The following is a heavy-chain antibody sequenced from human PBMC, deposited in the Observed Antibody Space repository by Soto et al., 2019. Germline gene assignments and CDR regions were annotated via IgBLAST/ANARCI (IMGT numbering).Heavy chain of an antibody. CDR2: IIPIFGTA. Sequence: QVQLVQSGAEVKKPGSSVKVSCKASGGTFSSYAISWVRQAPGQGLEWMGGIIPIFGTANYAQKFQGRVTITADESTSTAYMELSSLRSEDTAVYYCAREQDIVLVPADYYYGMDVWGEGTTVTVSS. V-gene: IGHV1-69*12. J-gene: IGHJ6*04. CDR1: GGTFSSYA. CDR3: AREQDIVLVPADYYYGMDV. D-gene: IGHD2-2*01.